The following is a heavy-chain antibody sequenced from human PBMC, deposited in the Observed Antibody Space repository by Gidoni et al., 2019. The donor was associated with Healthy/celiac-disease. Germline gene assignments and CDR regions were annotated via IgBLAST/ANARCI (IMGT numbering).Heavy chain of an antibody. V-gene: IGHV3-73*02. Sequence: EVQLVESGVGLVQPGGSLQLSCAASGFTFSGSAMPWVRQASGQGLEWVGRIRSKANSYATAYAESVKGRFTISRDDSKNTAYLQMNSLKTEDTAVYYCTRLNSPGYSGYGGAFDIWGQGTMVTVSS. CDR2: IRSKANSYAT. CDR3: TRLNSPGYSGYGGAFDI. J-gene: IGHJ3*02. CDR1: GFTFSGSA. D-gene: IGHD5-12*01.